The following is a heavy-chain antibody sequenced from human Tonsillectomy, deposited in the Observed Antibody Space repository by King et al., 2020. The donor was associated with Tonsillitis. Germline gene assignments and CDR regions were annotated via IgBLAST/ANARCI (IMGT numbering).Heavy chain of an antibody. Sequence: VQLVESGGGLVQPGGSLRLSCAASGFTFSSFAMNWVRQAPGKGLEWVSAISGSGDSTYFADSVKGRFTISRDDSKNTLYLVMNSRRAEDTAVYYCATGFSGVYRAFDFWGQGTMVTVSS. J-gene: IGHJ3*01. D-gene: IGHD6-13*01. CDR1: GFTFSSFA. V-gene: IGHV3-23*04. CDR2: ISGSGDST. CDR3: ATGFSGVYRAFDF.